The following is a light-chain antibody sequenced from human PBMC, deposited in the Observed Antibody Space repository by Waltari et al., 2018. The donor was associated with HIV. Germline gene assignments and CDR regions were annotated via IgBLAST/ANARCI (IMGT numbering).Light chain of an antibody. CDR1: KSNIAHNF. V-gene: IGLV1-47*01. Sequence: QPKMTQAPSASKTPGQRITMACSGSKSNIAHNFIYWYLQIPGQAPRLVMARNDRRPAGVPDRFSGTKSGTSAFLAITDLRLDDEATYVCASWDDNLRHWVFGGGTKLTVL. CDR3: ASWDDNLRHWV. J-gene: IGLJ3*02. CDR2: RND.